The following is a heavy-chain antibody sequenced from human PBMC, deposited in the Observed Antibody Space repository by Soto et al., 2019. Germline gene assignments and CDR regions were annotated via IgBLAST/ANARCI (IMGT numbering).Heavy chain of an antibody. J-gene: IGHJ5*02. Sequence: PSETLSLTCAVSGDSISSYYCMWIRQPPGKGLESIGYLYYGRSANYNPSLKSRVTLSVDTSTNQCSLTLSSMTAADTAVYYCARDRLGSEQLVPWFDPWGQGTLVTVSS. V-gene: IGHV4-59*01. D-gene: IGHD6-6*01. CDR1: GDSISSYY. CDR2: LYYGRSA. CDR3: ARDRLGSEQLVPWFDP.